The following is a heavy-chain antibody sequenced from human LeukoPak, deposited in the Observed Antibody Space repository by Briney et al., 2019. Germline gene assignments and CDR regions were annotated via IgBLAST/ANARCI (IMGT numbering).Heavy chain of an antibody. D-gene: IGHD2-2*01. V-gene: IGHV1-2*02. CDR2: MNPNSGVT. Sequence: ASVTVPCKPSGYTFTVNYLHWVRQAPGQGLEWVGWMNPNSGVTGYAQNFQGRVTMTRDTSISTAYMELSSLTSDDTAVYYCTRGAGTSWFDYWGQGSLVTVSS. CDR1: GYTFTVNY. CDR3: TRGAGTSWFDY. J-gene: IGHJ4*02.